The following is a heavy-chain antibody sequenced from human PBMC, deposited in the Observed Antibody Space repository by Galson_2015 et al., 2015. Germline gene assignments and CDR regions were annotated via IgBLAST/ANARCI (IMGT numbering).Heavy chain of an antibody. J-gene: IGHJ5*02. V-gene: IGHV3-48*02. CDR2: ISSSSSTI. Sequence: SLRLSCAASGFTFSSYSMNWVRQAPGKGLEWVSYISSSSSTIYYADSVKGRFTISRDNAKNSLYLQMNSLRDEDTAVYYCASTRRGVGWFDPWGQGTLVTVSS. D-gene: IGHD2-15*01. CDR3: ASTRRGVGWFDP. CDR1: GFTFSSYS.